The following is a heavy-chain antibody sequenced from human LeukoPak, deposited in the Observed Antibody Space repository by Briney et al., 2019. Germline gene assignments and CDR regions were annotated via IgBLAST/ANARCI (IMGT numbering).Heavy chain of an antibody. CDR2: ISSSSSYI. CDR1: GFTFSSYS. CDR3: ARGDDFWSGYYPIDY. J-gene: IGHJ4*02. D-gene: IGHD3-3*01. V-gene: IGHV3-21*01. Sequence: GGSPRLSCAASGFTFSSYSMNWVRQAPGKGLEWVSSISSSSSYIYYADSVKGRFTISRDNAKNSLYLQMNSLRAEDTAVYYCARGDDFWSGYYPIDYWGQGTLVTVSS.